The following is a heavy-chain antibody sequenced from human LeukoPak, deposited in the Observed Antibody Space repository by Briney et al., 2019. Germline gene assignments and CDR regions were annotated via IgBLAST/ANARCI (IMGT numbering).Heavy chain of an antibody. J-gene: IGHJ6*02. CDR1: GGSFSGYY. CDR3: ARGLKWSYYYGMDV. CDR2: INHSGST. D-gene: IGHD2-15*01. Sequence: PSETLSLTCAVHGGSFSGYYWSWIRQPPGKGLEWIGEINHSGSTNYNPSLKSRVTISVDTSKNQFSLKLSSVTAADTAVYYCARGLKWSYYYGMDVWGQGTTVTVSS. V-gene: IGHV4-34*01.